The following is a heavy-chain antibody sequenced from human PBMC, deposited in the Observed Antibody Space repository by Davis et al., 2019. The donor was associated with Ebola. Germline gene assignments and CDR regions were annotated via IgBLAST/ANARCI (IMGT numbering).Heavy chain of an antibody. D-gene: IGHD1-7*01. CDR1: GGSISSSSYY. J-gene: IGHJ4*02. CDR2: IYYSGST. Sequence: MPSETLSLTCTVSGGSISSSSYYWGWIRQPPGKGLEWIGSIYYSGSTYYNPSLKSRVTISVDTSKNQFSLKLSSVTAADTAVYYCARDQGITGTTGAYFDYWGQGTLVTVSS. CDR3: ARDQGITGTTGAYFDY. V-gene: IGHV4-39*02.